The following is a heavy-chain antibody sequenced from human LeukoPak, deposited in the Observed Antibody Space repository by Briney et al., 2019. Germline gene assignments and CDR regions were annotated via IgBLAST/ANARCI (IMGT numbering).Heavy chain of an antibody. V-gene: IGHV1-69*05. CDR1: GYTFTSYD. J-gene: IGHJ4*02. CDR3: AREGYDYVWGSTKSFDY. Sequence: GASVKVSCKASGYTFTSYDISWVRQAPGQGLEWMGRIIPIFGTANYAQKFQGRVTITTDESTSTAYMELSSLRSEDTAVYYCAREGYDYVWGSTKSFDYWGQGTLVTVSS. CDR2: IIPIFGTA. D-gene: IGHD3-16*01.